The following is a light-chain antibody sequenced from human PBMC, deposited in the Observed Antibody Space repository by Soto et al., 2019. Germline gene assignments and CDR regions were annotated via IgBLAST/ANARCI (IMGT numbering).Light chain of an antibody. J-gene: IGKJ5*01. CDR2: DVS. CDR3: QQYNNWPFS. CDR1: QGVTTN. V-gene: IGKV3-15*01. Sequence: EIVMTQSPAALSVSPGERATLSCRAGQGVTTNFAWYQQKSGQSPRLLIYDVSIRATGVPARFSGTGSETDFTLTISGLQSEDSAVYVCQQYNNWPFSFGQGTRLEIK.